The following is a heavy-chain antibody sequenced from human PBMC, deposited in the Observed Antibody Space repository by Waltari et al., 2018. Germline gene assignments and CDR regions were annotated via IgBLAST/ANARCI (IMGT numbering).Heavy chain of an antibody. CDR2: IYSGGST. CDR3: AREKTGTGRGDYYGMDV. CDR1: GFTVSSNY. J-gene: IGHJ6*02. Sequence: DVQLVESGGGLIQPGGSLRLSCAASGFTVSSNYMSWVRQAPGKGLEWVSVIYSGGSTYYADSVKGRFTISRDNSKNTLYLQMNSLRAEDTAVYYCAREKTGTGRGDYYGMDVWGQGTTVTVSS. D-gene: IGHD1-1*01. V-gene: IGHV3-53*01.